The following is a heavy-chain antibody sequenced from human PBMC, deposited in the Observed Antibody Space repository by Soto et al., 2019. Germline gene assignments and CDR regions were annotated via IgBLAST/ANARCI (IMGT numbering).Heavy chain of an antibody. CDR1: GFAFGTYG. Sequence: QGQLVESGGGVVQPGRSLRLSCAASGFAFGTYGMHWVRQTPGKGLEWVAVLGFDGGGRYYADSVKGRFTITRDNSKNTLYLQMDSLRAEHTAVYYCAREPVGPDYAMDVWGQGTTVTVSS. J-gene: IGHJ6*02. D-gene: IGHD1-26*01. CDR2: LGFDGGGR. CDR3: AREPVGPDYAMDV. V-gene: IGHV3-33*01.